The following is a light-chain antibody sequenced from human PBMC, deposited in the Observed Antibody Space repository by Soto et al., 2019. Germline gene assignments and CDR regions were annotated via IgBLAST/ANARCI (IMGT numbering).Light chain of an antibody. Sequence: EIVLTQSPGTLSLSPGERATLSCRASQSVSSSYLAWYQQKPGQAPRLLIYGASSRATGIPDRFSGSGSGTEFTRTISRLEPEDFAVYYCQQYGSSPTFGQGTKVEIK. CDR1: QSVSSSY. J-gene: IGKJ1*01. V-gene: IGKV3-20*01. CDR2: GAS. CDR3: QQYGSSPT.